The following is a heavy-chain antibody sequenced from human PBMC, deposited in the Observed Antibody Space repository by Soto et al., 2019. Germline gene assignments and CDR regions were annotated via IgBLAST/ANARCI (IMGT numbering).Heavy chain of an antibody. CDR2: ISSSGSTI. CDR1: GFTFSTYE. CDR3: AARSGGGGAFDI. V-gene: IGHV3-48*03. J-gene: IGHJ3*02. Sequence: PGGSLRLSCAASGFTFSTYEMNWGRLAPGKGLEWVSYISSSGSTIYYADSVKGRFTISRDNAKNSLYRQKNSVRAEDTAVYDCAARSGGGGAFDIWGQGTRGTVS. D-gene: IGHD3-10*01.